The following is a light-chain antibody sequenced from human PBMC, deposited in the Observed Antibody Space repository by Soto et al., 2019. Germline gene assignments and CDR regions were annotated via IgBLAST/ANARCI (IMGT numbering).Light chain of an antibody. CDR2: EVR. J-gene: IGLJ1*01. CDR3: SSYTSSSTAV. V-gene: IGLV2-14*01. CDR1: SSDVGDYNY. Sequence: QSVLTQPASMSGSPGQSITISCTGTSSDVGDYNYVSWYQQPPGKAPKLIIYEVRSRPSGVSNRFSGSKSGNTASLTISGLQAEDEADYYCSSYTSSSTAVFGTGTKVT.